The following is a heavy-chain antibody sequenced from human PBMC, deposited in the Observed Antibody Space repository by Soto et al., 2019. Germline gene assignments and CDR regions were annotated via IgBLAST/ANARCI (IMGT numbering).Heavy chain of an antibody. D-gene: IGHD2-8*01. Sequence: PSETLSLTCTVSGGSINTFYWSWVRQPAGKGLEWIGRIFSSGSTSFNPSLESRVAMSVDTSKNHFSLNLSSVTAADRAMYFCARYNSYAIDYWGRGTLVTVSS. CDR2: IFSSGST. CDR1: GGSINTFY. V-gene: IGHV4-4*07. CDR3: ARYNSYAIDY. J-gene: IGHJ4*02.